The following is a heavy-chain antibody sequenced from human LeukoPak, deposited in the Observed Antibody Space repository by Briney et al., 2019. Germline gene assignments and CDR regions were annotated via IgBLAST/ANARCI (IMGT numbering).Heavy chain of an antibody. CDR2: MYPGDSDT. Sequence: GESLKISCKTSGYSFRTYWIGWVRQMPGRGLEWMAIMYPGDSDTTYSPSFQGQVTISVDKSISTAYLQWGSLGASGTATYYCARGPTDEAFDCWGQGTLVVVSS. V-gene: IGHV5-51*01. J-gene: IGHJ4*02. CDR1: GYSFRTYW. CDR3: ARGPTDEAFDC.